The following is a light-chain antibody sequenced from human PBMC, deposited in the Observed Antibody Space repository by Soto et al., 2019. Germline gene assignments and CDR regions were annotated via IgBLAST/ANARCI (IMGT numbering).Light chain of an antibody. CDR2: DAS. CDR3: QDYESYS. J-gene: IGKJ2*01. V-gene: IGKV1-5*01. CDR1: QSINNW. Sequence: DIQMTQSPSTLSASVGDRVTITCRASQSINNWLAWYQHKPGKAPKLLIYDASNLETGVPSRFSASGSGTEFTLIISGLQPDYVATYYCQDYESYSFGQGTKLDIK.